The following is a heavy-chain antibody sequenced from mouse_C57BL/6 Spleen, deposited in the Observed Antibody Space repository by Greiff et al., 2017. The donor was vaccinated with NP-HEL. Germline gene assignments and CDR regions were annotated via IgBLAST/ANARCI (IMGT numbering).Heavy chain of an antibody. CDR1: GYTFTDYY. V-gene: IGHV1-26*01. D-gene: IGHD1-1*01. CDR2: INPNNGGT. J-gene: IGHJ2*01. CDR3: ATITAVLAIDY. Sequence: EVQLQQSGPELVKPGASVKISCKASGYTFTDYYMNWVKQSHGKGLEWIGDINPNNGGTSYNEKFKGKATLTVDKSSSTAYMQLRSLTSEDSAVYYGATITAVLAIDYWGQGTTLTVSS.